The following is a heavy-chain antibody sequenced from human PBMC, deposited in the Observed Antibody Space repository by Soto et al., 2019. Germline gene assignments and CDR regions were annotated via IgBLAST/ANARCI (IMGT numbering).Heavy chain of an antibody. D-gene: IGHD6-19*01. Sequence: EVQLVESGGGLVQPGRSLRLSCAASGFTFDDYAMHWVRQAPGKGLEWVSGISWNSGSIGYADSVKGRFTISRDNAKNSLYLQMNSLRAEDTALYYCAKDRGDYSSGWYSGFDYWGQGTLVTVSS. CDR2: ISWNSGSI. J-gene: IGHJ4*02. CDR1: GFTFDDYA. V-gene: IGHV3-9*01. CDR3: AKDRGDYSSGWYSGFDY.